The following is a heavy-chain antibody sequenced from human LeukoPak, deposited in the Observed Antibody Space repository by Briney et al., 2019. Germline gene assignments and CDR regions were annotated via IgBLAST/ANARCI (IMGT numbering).Heavy chain of an antibody. V-gene: IGHV4-39*07. Sequence: SETLSLTCTVSGGSISSSSYYWGWIRQPPGKGLEWIGSIYYSGSTYYNPSLKSRVTISVDTSKNQFSLKLSSVTAAETAVYYCARDVRYFDWLLSLFDPWGQGTLVTVSS. CDR2: IYYSGST. CDR3: ARDVRYFDWLLSLFDP. CDR1: GGSISSSSYY. J-gene: IGHJ5*02. D-gene: IGHD3-9*01.